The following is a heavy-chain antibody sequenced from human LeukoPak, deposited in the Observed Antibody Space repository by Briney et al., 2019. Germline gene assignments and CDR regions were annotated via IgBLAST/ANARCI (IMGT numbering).Heavy chain of an antibody. CDR3: ARINAERDGYNLSYWYYYYYMDV. D-gene: IGHD5-24*01. J-gene: IGHJ6*03. V-gene: IGHV4-34*01. CDR2: IYYSGST. CDR1: GGSFSGYY. Sequence: PSETLSLTCAVYGGSFSGYYWSWIRQPPGKGLEWIGSIYYSGSTYYNPSLKSRVTISVDTSKNQFSLKLSSVTAADTAVYYCARINAERDGYNLSYWYYYYYMDVWGKGTTVTVSS.